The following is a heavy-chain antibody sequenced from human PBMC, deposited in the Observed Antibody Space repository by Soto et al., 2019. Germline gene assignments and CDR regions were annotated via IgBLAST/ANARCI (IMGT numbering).Heavy chain of an antibody. CDR2: IIPILGIA. Sequence: QVQLVQSGAEVKKPGSSVKVSCKASGGTFSSYTISWVRQSPGQGLDWMGRIIPILGIANYAQKFQGRVTITADKSTSTDYMELSSLRSEDTAVYYCARDSPEERSGYYVDDAFDIWGQGTMVTVSS. D-gene: IGHD3-22*01. CDR3: ARDSPEERSGYYVDDAFDI. V-gene: IGHV1-69*08. J-gene: IGHJ3*02. CDR1: GGTFSSYT.